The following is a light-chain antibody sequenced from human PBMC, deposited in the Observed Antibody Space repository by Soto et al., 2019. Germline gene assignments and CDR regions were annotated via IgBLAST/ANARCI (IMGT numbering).Light chain of an antibody. Sequence: QSVLTQPASVSGSPGQSITISCTGTSSDVGAYDYVSWFQQYPGKAPKLMIYDVTDRPSGVSDRFFGSKSGNTASLTISGPQAEDEADYSCSSYTGGSTPYFLGTGTKVPVL. V-gene: IGLV2-14*03. CDR2: DVT. CDR3: SSYTGGSTPYF. J-gene: IGLJ1*01. CDR1: SSDVGAYDY.